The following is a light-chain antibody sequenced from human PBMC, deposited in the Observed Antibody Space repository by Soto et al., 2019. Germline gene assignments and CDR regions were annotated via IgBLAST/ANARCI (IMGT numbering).Light chain of an antibody. CDR3: QQYGSSPPIT. Sequence: IHMTQSPSTLSASVGDRVTITCRASQSISSWLAWYQQKPGKAPKLLIYKASTLKSGVPSRFSGSGSGTEFTLTISSLQPDDFAVYYCQQYGSSPPITFGQGTRLEIK. CDR1: QSISSW. J-gene: IGKJ5*01. CDR2: KAS. V-gene: IGKV1-5*03.